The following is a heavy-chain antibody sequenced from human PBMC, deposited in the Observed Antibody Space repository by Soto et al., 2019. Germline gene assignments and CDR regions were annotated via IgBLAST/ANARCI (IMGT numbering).Heavy chain of an antibody. CDR1: GATFSSYA. CDR3: ARAPYLYCSGGSCYCDY. Sequence: ASVKVSCKASGATFSSYAITWVRQAPGQGLEWMGGIVPIFGTADYAQKFQGRVTISADESTSTTYMELSSLRSDDTAVYYCARAPYLYCSGGSCYCDYWGQGTLVTVSS. J-gene: IGHJ4*02. CDR2: IVPIFGTA. D-gene: IGHD2-15*01. V-gene: IGHV1-69*13.